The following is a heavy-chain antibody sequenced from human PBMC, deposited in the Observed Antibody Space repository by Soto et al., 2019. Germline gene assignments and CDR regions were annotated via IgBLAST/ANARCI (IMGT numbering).Heavy chain of an antibody. D-gene: IGHD2-2*01. V-gene: IGHV3-33*01. CDR3: ARDGKSSSLIDY. CDR2: EWYDGTEK. Sequence: HPGGSLRLSCAASGFTLKTYGIHWVRQAPGKGLEWVGVEWYDGTEKYYADSVKGRFTISRDNSKNTLYLQMNSLRAEDTAVYYCARDGKSSSLIDYWGQGTLVTVSS. J-gene: IGHJ4*02. CDR1: GFTLKTYG.